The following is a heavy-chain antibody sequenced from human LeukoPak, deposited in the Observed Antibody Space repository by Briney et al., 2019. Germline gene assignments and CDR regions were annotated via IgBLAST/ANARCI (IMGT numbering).Heavy chain of an antibody. CDR1: GVTFSGYA. J-gene: IGHJ4*02. CDR3: ARDFMGIAVAGTGITFDY. Sequence: PGRCPRLSCAASGVTFSGYAVHPGCQAPGEGLWCGSVISYDGSNKYYADTVKGRFTISRDNSKNSLYLQMNSLRAEDTAVYYCARDFMGIAVAGTGITFDYWGQGTLVTVSS. V-gene: IGHV3-30*11. D-gene: IGHD6-19*01. CDR2: ISYDGSNK.